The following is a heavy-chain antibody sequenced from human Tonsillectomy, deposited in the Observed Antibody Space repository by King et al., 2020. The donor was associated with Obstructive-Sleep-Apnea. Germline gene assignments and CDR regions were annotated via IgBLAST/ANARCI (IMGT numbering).Heavy chain of an antibody. Sequence: QLQESGPGLVKPSETLSLTCTGSGDSISTYYCSWIRQPPGKGLEWIGYIYYSGSTSYNASLKSRVSISLDTSKNQFSLKLRSVTAADTAVYYCARDLGYSYGIDYWGQGTLVTVSS. J-gene: IGHJ4*02. CDR1: GDSISTYY. D-gene: IGHD5-18*01. V-gene: IGHV4-59*01. CDR2: IYYSGST. CDR3: ARDLGYSYGIDY.